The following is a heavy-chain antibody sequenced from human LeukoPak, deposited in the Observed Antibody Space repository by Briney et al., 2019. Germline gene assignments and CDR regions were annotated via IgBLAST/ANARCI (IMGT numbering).Heavy chain of an antibody. Sequence: SETLSLTCTVSGGSISSSSYYWGWVRQPPGKGLEWIGSIYYSVSTYYNPSLKSRFTISVDTSKNQFSLKLSSVTAADTAVYYCARDRWQQQLVRWFDPWGQGTLVTVSS. J-gene: IGHJ5*02. D-gene: IGHD6-13*01. V-gene: IGHV4-39*07. CDR1: GGSISSSSYY. CDR3: ARDRWQQQLVRWFDP. CDR2: IYYSVST.